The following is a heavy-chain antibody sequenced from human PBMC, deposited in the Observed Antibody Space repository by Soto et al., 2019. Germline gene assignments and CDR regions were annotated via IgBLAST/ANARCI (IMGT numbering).Heavy chain of an antibody. CDR1: GYTFTSYG. CDR3: ARVDTMVRGVIYYYYYMDV. J-gene: IGHJ6*03. D-gene: IGHD3-10*01. Sequence: ASVKVSCKASGYTFTSYGISWVRQAPGQGLEWMGWISAYNGNTNYAQKLQGRVTMTTDTSTSTAYMELRSLRSDDTAVYYCARVDTMVRGVIYYYYYMDVWGKGTTVTVSS. V-gene: IGHV1-18*01. CDR2: ISAYNGNT.